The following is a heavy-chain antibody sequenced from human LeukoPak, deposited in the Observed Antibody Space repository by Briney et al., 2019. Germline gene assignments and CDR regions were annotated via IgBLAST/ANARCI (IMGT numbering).Heavy chain of an antibody. CDR1: GGSISSSDYY. Sequence: SETLSLTCTVSGGSISSSDYYWGWIRQPPGRGLEGIGTIYYSGSTSYNPSLKSRVTLSVDTSKNQFSLKLSSVTAADTAVYYCARHHRSGYYEVDYWGQGTLVTVSS. CDR3: ARHHRSGYYEVDY. D-gene: IGHD6-25*01. CDR2: IYYSGST. V-gene: IGHV4-39*01. J-gene: IGHJ4*02.